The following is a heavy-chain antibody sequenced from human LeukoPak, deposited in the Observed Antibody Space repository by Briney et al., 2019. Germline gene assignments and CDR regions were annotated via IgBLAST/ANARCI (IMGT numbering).Heavy chain of an antibody. Sequence: SETLSLTCTVSGASVSTHYWTWVRQPPGKGLEWIGYIYYTGTTNYNPSLQSRLTISVDTSQNQFPLRLSSVTAADTAVYYCARENYDFWSGYYSPDNSYYLDVWGKGTTVIVSS. D-gene: IGHD3-3*01. CDR1: GASVSTHY. CDR3: ARENYDFWSGYYSPDNSYYLDV. V-gene: IGHV4-59*02. CDR2: IYYTGTT. J-gene: IGHJ6*03.